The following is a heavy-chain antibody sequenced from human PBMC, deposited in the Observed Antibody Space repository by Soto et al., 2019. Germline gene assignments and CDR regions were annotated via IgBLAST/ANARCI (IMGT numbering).Heavy chain of an antibody. CDR1: XYXFXXYG. J-gene: IGHJ4*02. Sequence: QVQLVQSGTEXXXXGXXXKXXXKAXXYXFXXYGISWVRQAPGQGLEWMGWIRAYNGNTNYAQKLQGRVTMTTDTSTSTAYMELRSLRSDDTAVYYCARDXPPEDYWGQGTLVTVSS. V-gene: IGHV1-18*01. CDR2: IRAYNGNT. CDR3: ARDXPPEDY.